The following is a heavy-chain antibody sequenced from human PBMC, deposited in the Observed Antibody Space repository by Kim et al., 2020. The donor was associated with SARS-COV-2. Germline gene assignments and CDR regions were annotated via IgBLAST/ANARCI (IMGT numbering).Heavy chain of an antibody. J-gene: IGHJ4*02. CDR2: IYYSGST. Sequence: SETLSLTCTVSGGSISSYYWSWIRQPPGKGLEWIGYIYYSGSTNYNPSLKSRVTISVDTSKNQFSLKLSSVTAADTAVYYCARVPLTGTTGFWFDYWAREPWSPSPQ. CDR1: GGSISSYY. D-gene: IGHD1-7*01. CDR3: ARVPLTGTTGFWFDY. V-gene: IGHV4-59*13.